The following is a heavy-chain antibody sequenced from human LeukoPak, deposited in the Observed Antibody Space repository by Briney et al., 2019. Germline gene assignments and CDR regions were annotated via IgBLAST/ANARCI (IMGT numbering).Heavy chain of an antibody. CDR1: GFTFSSYA. CDR3: ARDHGPAGYVDY. D-gene: IGHD2-15*01. Sequence: GGSLRLFCAASGFTFSSYAMQWVRQAPGKGLEWVAVISYDGSNKYYADSVKGRFTISRDNSKNTLYLQMNSLRAEDTAVYYCARDHGPAGYVDYWGQGTLVTVSS. V-gene: IGHV3-30-3*01. J-gene: IGHJ4*02. CDR2: ISYDGSNK.